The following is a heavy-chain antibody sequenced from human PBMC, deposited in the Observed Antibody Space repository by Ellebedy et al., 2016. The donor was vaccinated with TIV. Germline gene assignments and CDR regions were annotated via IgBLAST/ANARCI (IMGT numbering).Heavy chain of an antibody. D-gene: IGHD2-2*01. CDR3: AKARAPLPAATQGGLLDC. V-gene: IGHV3-30*18. Sequence: PGGSLRLSCAASGFSFTSYAMHWVRQAPGKGLEWVAVISYDGGDKYYADSVKGRFTISRDRSKNTLYLQVNSLRTEDTAVYYCAKARAPLPAATQGGLLDCWGQGALVTVSS. CDR2: ISYDGGDK. CDR1: GFSFTSYA. J-gene: IGHJ4*02.